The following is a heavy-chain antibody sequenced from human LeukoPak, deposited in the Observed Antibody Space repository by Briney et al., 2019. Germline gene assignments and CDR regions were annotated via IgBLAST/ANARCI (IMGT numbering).Heavy chain of an antibody. D-gene: IGHD5-18*01. V-gene: IGHV3-33*01. CDR2: IWYDGSNK. CDR3: ARDLDGYTYGGFLAY. J-gene: IGHJ4*02. Sequence: GGSLRLSCAASGFTFSSYGMHWVRQAPGKGLEWVAVIWYDGSNKYYADSVKGRFTISRDNSKNTLYLEMNSLRAEDTAVYYCARDLDGYTYGGFLAYWGQGTLVTVSS. CDR1: GFTFSSYG.